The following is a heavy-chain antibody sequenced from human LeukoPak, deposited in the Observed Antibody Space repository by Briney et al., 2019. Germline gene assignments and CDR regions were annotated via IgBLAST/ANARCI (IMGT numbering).Heavy chain of an antibody. CDR2: IYYSGST. J-gene: IGHJ3*02. CDR3: ARQDHFWSGFAFDI. Sequence: SETLSLTCTVSGGSISSSSYYGGWFRQPPGKGLEWIGSIYYSGSTYYNPSLKSRVTISVDTSKNQFSLKLSSVTAADTAVYYCARQDHFWSGFAFDIWGQGTMVTVSS. CDR1: GGSISSSSYY. D-gene: IGHD3-3*01. V-gene: IGHV4-39*01.